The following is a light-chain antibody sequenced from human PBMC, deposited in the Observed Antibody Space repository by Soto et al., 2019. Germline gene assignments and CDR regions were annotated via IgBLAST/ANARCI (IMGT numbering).Light chain of an antibody. V-gene: IGKV3-15*01. CDR2: GAT. CDR1: QNVGNS. CDR3: QHYTNWPPYT. Sequence: MTQSPSTLSVSPGERATLSCRASQNVGNSLAWYQQKPGQAPRLLIYGATTRATCIPARFSGSGSGTDFTLTISSLQSEDFAVYYCQHYTNWPPYTFGQGTKVEIK. J-gene: IGKJ2*01.